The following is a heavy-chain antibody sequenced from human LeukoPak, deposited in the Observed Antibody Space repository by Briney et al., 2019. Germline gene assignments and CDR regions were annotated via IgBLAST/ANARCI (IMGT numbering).Heavy chain of an antibody. D-gene: IGHD4-11*01. CDR2: IIPILGIA. Sequence: SVKVSCKASGGTFSSYTISWVRQAPGQGLEWMGRIIPILGIANYAQKFQGRVTITADKSTSTAYMELSSLRSEDTAVYYCARELVGYSNLFDYWAREPWSPSPQ. J-gene: IGHJ4*02. CDR3: ARELVGYSNLFDY. CDR1: GGTFSSYT. V-gene: IGHV1-69*04.